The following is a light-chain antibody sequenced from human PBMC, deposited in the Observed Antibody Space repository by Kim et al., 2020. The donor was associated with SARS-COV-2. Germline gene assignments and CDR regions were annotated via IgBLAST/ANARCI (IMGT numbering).Light chain of an antibody. J-gene: IGKJ2*01. V-gene: IGKV1-5*03. CDR1: ESIGTW. CDR2: LAS. Sequence: DIQMTQSPSTLSASVGDRVTITCRASESIGTWLAWYQQKPGRAPRLLIYLASTLENGVPSRFSGTGSGTEFSLSITSLQPDDFATYYCQHYSRFPYTFGQGTKLEIK. CDR3: QHYSRFPYT.